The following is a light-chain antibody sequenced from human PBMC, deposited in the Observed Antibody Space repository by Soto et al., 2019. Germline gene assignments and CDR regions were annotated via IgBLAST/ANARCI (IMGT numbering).Light chain of an antibody. CDR2: EIN. CDR3: SSFAGSNNFPYV. J-gene: IGLJ1*01. V-gene: IGLV2-8*01. Sequence: QSALTQPPSASGSPGQSVTISCTGTSSDVGAYDYVSWYQQHPGKAPKLMIYEINKRPSGVPDGFSGSKSGNTASLTVSGLQAEDEADYYCSSFAGSNNFPYVFGTGTKLTVL. CDR1: SSDVGAYDY.